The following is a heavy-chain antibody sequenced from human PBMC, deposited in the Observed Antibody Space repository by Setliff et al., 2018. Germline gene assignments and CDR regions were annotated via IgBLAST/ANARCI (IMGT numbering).Heavy chain of an antibody. J-gene: IGHJ4*02. CDR1: GYTFTSYG. Sequence: ASVKVSCKASGYTFTSYGISWARQAPGQGLEWMGWISAYNGNTNYAQKFQGRVTMTRDTSISTAYMELSRLRSDDTAVYYCARGDSAAYPDYWGQGTLVTVSS. V-gene: IGHV1-18*01. D-gene: IGHD2-2*01. CDR2: ISAYNGNT. CDR3: ARGDSAAYPDY.